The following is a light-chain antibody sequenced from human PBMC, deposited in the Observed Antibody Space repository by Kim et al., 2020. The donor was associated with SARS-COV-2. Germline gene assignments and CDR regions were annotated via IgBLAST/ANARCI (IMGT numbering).Light chain of an antibody. CDR2: AAS. J-gene: IGKJ3*01. CDR3: QQSYITPFT. Sequence: DIQMTQSPSSLSASVGDRVTITCRTTQSISSHLNWYQQKPGRAPKLLISAASTLQGGVPSRFSGSGSETDFTLTISSLQPEDFATYFCQQSYITPFTFGPGTKGGYQT. CDR1: QSISSH. V-gene: IGKV1-39*01.